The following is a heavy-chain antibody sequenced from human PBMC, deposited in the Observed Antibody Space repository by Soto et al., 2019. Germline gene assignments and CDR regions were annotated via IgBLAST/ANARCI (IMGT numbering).Heavy chain of an antibody. J-gene: IGHJ6*02. Sequence: SETLSLTCTVSGASISIYYWSWILQPPGRGLEWLGYVYSTGSPDYNPSLKSRFTISVDTSKNQFSLKVTSVTAADTAVYYCGGQLRDLALGMDVWGQGTTVTVS. CDR1: GASISIYY. D-gene: IGHD5-12*01. CDR3: GGQLRDLALGMDV. V-gene: IGHV4-59*01. CDR2: VYSTGSP.